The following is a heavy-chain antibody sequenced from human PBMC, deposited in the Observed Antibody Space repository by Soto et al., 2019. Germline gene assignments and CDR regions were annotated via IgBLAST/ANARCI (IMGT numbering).Heavy chain of an antibody. CDR2: ISGSGGST. D-gene: IGHD2-2*02. CDR3: AKIPGQDCSSTSCYKGYFDY. Sequence: GGSLRLSCAASGFTFSSYAMSWVRQAPGEGLEWVSAISGSGGSTYYADSVKGRFTISRDNSKNTLYLQMNSLRAEDTAVYYCAKIPGQDCSSTSCYKGYFDYWGQGTLVTSPQ. V-gene: IGHV3-23*01. J-gene: IGHJ4*02. CDR1: GFTFSSYA.